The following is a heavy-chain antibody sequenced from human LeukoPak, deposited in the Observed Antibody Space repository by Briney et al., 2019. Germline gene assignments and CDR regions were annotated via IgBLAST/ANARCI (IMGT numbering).Heavy chain of an antibody. CDR3: ARDVSSFTRAFEI. J-gene: IGHJ3*02. V-gene: IGHV3-48*03. CDR1: GFTLSTDE. CDR2: ITSSGGLT. Sequence: GGSLRVSCAASGFTLSTDEMTCVRQAPGKGLEWVSLITSSGGLTFYADSVKGRFTISRDTAKNSLYLQMNNLRGEDTALYYCARDVSSFTRAFEIWGQGTMVTASS. D-gene: IGHD2-15*01.